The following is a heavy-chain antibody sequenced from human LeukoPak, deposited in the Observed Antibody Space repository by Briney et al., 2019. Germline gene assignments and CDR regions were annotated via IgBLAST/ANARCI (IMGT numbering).Heavy chain of an antibody. CDR3: AKDAHYGSGSYLGGYYYYYMDV. CDR1: GFTFNRYN. V-gene: IGHV3-30*02. J-gene: IGHJ6*03. Sequence: GGSLRLSCAASGFTFNRYNMNWVRQAPGKGLEWVAFIRYDGSNKYYADSVKGRFTISRDNSKNTLYLQMNSLRAEDTAVYYCAKDAHYGSGSYLGGYYYYYMDVWGKGTTVTISS. CDR2: IRYDGSNK. D-gene: IGHD3-10*01.